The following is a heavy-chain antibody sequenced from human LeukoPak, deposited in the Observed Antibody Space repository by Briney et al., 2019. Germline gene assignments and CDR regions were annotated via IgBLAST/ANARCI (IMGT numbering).Heavy chain of an antibody. CDR3: ASLSSWYGIPGFDP. CDR1: GYTFTGYY. D-gene: IGHD6-13*01. J-gene: IGHJ5*02. V-gene: IGHV1-2*02. Sequence: ASVKVSCKASGYTFTGYYMRWVRQAPGQGLEWMGWINPNSGGTNYAQKFQGRVTMTRDTSISTAYMELSRLRSDDTAVYYCASLSSWYGIPGFDPWGQGTLVTVSS. CDR2: INPNSGGT.